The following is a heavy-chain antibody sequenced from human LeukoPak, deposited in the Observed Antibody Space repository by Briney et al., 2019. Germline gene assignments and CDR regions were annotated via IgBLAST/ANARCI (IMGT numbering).Heavy chain of an antibody. CDR1: GYIFTSSY. D-gene: IGHD1-1*01. V-gene: IGHV1-46*01. CDR3: ARRAQVERRHSQFDY. CDR2: INPSGGST. Sequence: ASVKVSYKASGYIFTSSYIHWVRQAPGQGLEWMGMINPSGGSTGYAQKFQGRVTMTRDMSTSTVYMELSSLRSEDTAGFYCARRAQVERRHSQFDYWGQGTLVTVSS. J-gene: IGHJ4*02.